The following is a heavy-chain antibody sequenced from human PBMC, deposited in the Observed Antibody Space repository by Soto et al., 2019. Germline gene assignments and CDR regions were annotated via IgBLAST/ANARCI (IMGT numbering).Heavy chain of an antibody. CDR1: GFTFNTYA. D-gene: IGHD1-26*01. CDR2: ISGGGGST. Sequence: EVQLLESGGDLVQPGGSLRLSCTASGFTFNTYAMSWVRQAPGKGLEWISAISGGGGSTYYADSVKGRFSISRDNSKNTLSLQMNTLRAEDTAVYFCAKAAKRAWEASRIDYWGQGTLVTVSS. V-gene: IGHV3-23*01. J-gene: IGHJ4*02. CDR3: AKAAKRAWEASRIDY.